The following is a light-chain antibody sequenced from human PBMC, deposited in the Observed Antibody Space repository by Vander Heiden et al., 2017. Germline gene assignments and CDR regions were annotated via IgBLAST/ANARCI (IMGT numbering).Light chain of an antibody. Sequence: EIVMTQSPATLSVSPGERATLPCRASQSVSSSLAWYHQQPGQDPSLLIYGTSTRATGSPARFSGSGCGTEFTLTISSRQSEDFAVYYCQQHNNSPLYAFGGGTKVEIK. J-gene: IGKJ4*01. CDR1: QSVSSS. CDR2: GTS. CDR3: QQHNNSPLYA. V-gene: IGKV3-15*01.